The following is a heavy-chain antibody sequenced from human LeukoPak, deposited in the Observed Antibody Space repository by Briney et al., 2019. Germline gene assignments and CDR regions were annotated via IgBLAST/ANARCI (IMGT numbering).Heavy chain of an antibody. Sequence: GASVKVSCKASGGTFSSYAISWVRQAPGQGLEWMGGIIPIFGTANYAQKFQGRVTITADESTSTAYMELSSLRSEYTAVYYCARDRYCSGGSCSYPPGFDYWGQGTLVTVSS. D-gene: IGHD2-15*01. CDR3: ARDRYCSGGSCSYPPGFDY. V-gene: IGHV1-69*13. J-gene: IGHJ4*02. CDR1: GGTFSSYA. CDR2: IIPIFGTA.